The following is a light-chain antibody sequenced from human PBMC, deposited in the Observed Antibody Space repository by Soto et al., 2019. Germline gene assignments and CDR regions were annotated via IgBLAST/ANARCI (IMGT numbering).Light chain of an antibody. J-gene: IGLJ1*01. CDR1: SSDVGSYNY. Sequence: QSALTQPASVSGSPGQSITISCTGTSSDVGSYNYVSWHQQHPGQAPKLMIYEVTHRASGIPDRFSASKSGNTASLTISGLQAGDEADYYCSSYRSSSTYVFGTGTKLTV. CDR3: SSYRSSSTYV. CDR2: EVT. V-gene: IGLV2-14*01.